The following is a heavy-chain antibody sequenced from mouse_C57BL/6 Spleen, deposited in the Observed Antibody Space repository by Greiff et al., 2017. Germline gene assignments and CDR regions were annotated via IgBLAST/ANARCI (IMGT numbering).Heavy chain of an antibody. D-gene: IGHD2-4*01. V-gene: IGHV1-55*01. J-gene: IGHJ4*01. CDR2: IYPGSGST. CDR1: GYTFTSYW. CDR3: ARVFYDYGDYYAMDY. Sequence: VQLQQPGAELVKPGASVKMSCKASGYTFTSYWITWVKQRPGQGLEWIGDIYPGSGSTNYNEKFKSKATLTVDTSSSTAYMQLSSLTSEDSAVYYCARVFYDYGDYYAMDYWGRGTSVTVSS.